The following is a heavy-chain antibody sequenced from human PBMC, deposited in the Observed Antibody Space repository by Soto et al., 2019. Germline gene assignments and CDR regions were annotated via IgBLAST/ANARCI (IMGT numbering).Heavy chain of an antibody. CDR2: VYYTGTT. CDR1: GGSINNYY. V-gene: IGHV4-59*08. J-gene: IGHJ5*02. D-gene: IGHD3-22*01. Sequence: PSETLSLTCAVSGGSINNYYWTWIRQPPGMGLDWIGYVYYTGTTGYNPSLKSRVTISIDGSKNQISLKLSSVTAADTAFYYCARLGGYYHSLDTWGQGTLVTVSS. CDR3: ARLGGYYHSLDT.